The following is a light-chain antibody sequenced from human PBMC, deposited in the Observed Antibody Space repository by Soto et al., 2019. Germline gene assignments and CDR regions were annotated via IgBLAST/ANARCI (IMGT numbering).Light chain of an antibody. CDR3: QQYNNWPYT. V-gene: IGKV3-15*01. J-gene: IGKJ2*01. CDR1: QSVSSN. Sequence: EIVMTQSPATLSVSPGERATLSCSASQSVSSNLAWYQQKPGQAPRLLIYGASTRATGIPARYSGGGSGTESTLTISSLQSEDFAVYYCQQYNNWPYTFGQGTKLEIK. CDR2: GAS.